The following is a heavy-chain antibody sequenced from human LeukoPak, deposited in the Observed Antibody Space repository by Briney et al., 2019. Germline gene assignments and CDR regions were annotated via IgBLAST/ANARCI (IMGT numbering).Heavy chain of an antibody. CDR3: ARGLLGCHYDSSGYQTSTFDY. D-gene: IGHD3-22*01. CDR2: INPSGGST. CDR1: GYTFTSYY. J-gene: IGHJ4*02. Sequence: GASVKVSCKASGYTFTSYYMHWVRQAPGQGLEWMGIINPSGGSTSYTQKFQGRVTMTRDTSTSTVYMELSSLRSEDTAVYYCARGLLGCHYDSSGYQTSTFDYWGQGTLVTVSS. V-gene: IGHV1-46*01.